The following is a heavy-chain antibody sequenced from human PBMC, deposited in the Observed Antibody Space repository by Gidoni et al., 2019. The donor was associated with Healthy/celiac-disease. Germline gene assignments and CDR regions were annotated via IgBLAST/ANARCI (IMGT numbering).Heavy chain of an antibody. Sequence: QVQLQQWGAGLLKPSETLSLTFAVYGCSFSGYYWSWIRQPPGKGLEWLGEINHSGSTNYNPSLKSRVTISVDTSKNQFSLKLSAVTAADTAVYYCARYRGNDYSNYLFDYWGQGTLVTVSS. D-gene: IGHD4-4*01. CDR2: INHSGST. CDR1: GCSFSGYY. V-gene: IGHV4-34*01. CDR3: ARYRGNDYSNYLFDY. J-gene: IGHJ4*02.